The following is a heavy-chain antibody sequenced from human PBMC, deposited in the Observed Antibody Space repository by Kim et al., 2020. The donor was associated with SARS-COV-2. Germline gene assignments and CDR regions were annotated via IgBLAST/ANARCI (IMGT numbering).Heavy chain of an antibody. Sequence: TRYSPSFQGQVTISADKSISTAYLQWSSLKASDTAMYYCARQGFQSFDYWGQGTLVTVSS. V-gene: IGHV5-51*01. CDR3: ARQGFQSFDY. CDR2: T. J-gene: IGHJ4*02. D-gene: IGHD3-10*01.